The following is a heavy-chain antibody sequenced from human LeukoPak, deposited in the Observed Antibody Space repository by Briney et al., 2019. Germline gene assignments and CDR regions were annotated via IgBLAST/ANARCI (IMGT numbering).Heavy chain of an antibody. CDR3: AREGGDGIVGALRGYMDV. CDR1: GYTFTGYY. CDR2: FNPNSGGT. D-gene: IGHD1-26*01. J-gene: IGHJ6*03. Sequence: ASVKVSCKASGYTFTGYYMHWVRQAPGQGLEWMGGFNPNSGGTNYAQKFQGRVTMTRDTSISTAYMELSRLRSDDTAVYYCAREGGDGIVGALRGYMDVWGKGTTVTVSS. V-gene: IGHV1-2*02.